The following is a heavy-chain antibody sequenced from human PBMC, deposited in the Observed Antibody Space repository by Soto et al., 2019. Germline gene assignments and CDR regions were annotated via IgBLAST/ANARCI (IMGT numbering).Heavy chain of an antibody. CDR3: ARDNYRMTTVTTDAFDI. J-gene: IGHJ3*02. Sequence: PGGSLRLSCAASGFTFSSYSMNWVRQAPGKGLEWVSYISSSISTIYYADSVKGRFTISRDNAKNSLYLQMNSLRAEDTAVYYCARDNYRMTTVTTDAFDIWGQGTRVTVSS. CDR1: GFTFSSYS. D-gene: IGHD4-17*01. V-gene: IGHV3-48*01. CDR2: ISSSISTI.